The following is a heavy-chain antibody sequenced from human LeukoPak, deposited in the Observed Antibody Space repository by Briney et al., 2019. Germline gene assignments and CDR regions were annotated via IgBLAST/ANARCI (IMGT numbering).Heavy chain of an antibody. CDR2: INHSGST. Sequence: PSETLSLTCAVYGGSFSGYYWSWIRQPPGKGLEWIGEINHSGSTNYSPSLKSRVTISVDTSKNQFSLKLSSVTAADTAVYYCARGGYSYGYDDDFDYWGQGTLVTVSS. J-gene: IGHJ4*02. V-gene: IGHV4-34*01. D-gene: IGHD5-18*01. CDR3: ARGGYSYGYDDDFDY. CDR1: GGSFSGYY.